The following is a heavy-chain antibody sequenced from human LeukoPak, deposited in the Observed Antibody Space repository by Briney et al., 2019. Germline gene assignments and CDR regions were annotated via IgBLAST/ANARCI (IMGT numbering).Heavy chain of an antibody. CDR2: INEDGSEK. J-gene: IGHJ4*02. Sequence: PGGSLRLSCAASGFTFSNYWMSWVRQAPGKGLEWVANINEDGSEKYYVDSVKGRLTISRDNAKNSLYLQMNSLRAEDTAVYYCARDVKWTIMIEAVKEPDYWGQGTLVTVSS. V-gene: IGHV3-7*01. D-gene: IGHD3-22*01. CDR1: GFTFSNYW. CDR3: ARDVKWTIMIEAVKEPDY.